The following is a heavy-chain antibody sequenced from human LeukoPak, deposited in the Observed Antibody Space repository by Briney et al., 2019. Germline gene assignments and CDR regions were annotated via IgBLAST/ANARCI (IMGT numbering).Heavy chain of an antibody. CDR3: ARSRIMRIPRQNWFDP. CDR1: GYTFTSYD. D-gene: IGHD3-16*01. V-gene: IGHV1-8*01. J-gene: IGHJ5*02. Sequence: ASVKASCKASGYTFTSYDINWVRQATGQGLEWMGWMNPNSGNTGYAQKFQGRVTMTRNTSISTAYMGLSSLRSEDTAVYYCARSRIMRIPRQNWFDPWGQGTLVTVSS. CDR2: MNPNSGNT.